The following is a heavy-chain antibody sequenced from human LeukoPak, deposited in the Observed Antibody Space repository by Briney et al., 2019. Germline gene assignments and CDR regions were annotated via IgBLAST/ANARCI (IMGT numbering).Heavy chain of an antibody. CDR1: GYTFTSYG. Sequence: GASVKVSCKASGYTFTSYGISWVRQAPGQGLEWMGWIIPIFGTANYAQKFQGRVTITADKSTSTAYMELSSLRSEDTAVYYCARHEHMVRGAPDGYWGQGTLVTVSS. V-gene: IGHV1-69*06. J-gene: IGHJ4*02. D-gene: IGHD3-10*01. CDR3: ARHEHMVRGAPDGY. CDR2: IIPIFGTA.